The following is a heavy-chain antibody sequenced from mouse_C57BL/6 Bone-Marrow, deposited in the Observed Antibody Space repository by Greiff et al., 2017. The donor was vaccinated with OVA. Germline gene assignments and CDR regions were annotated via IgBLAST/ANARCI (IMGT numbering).Heavy chain of an antibody. Sequence: VKLQESGPGLVQPSQSLSITCTVSGFSLTSYGVHWVRQSPGKGLEWLGVIWRGGSTDYNAAFMSRLSITKDNSKSQVFFKMNSLQADDTAIYYCDKIYYDYGGYAMDYWGQGTSVTVSS. J-gene: IGHJ4*01. CDR3: DKIYYDYGGYAMDY. CDR1: GFSLTSYG. D-gene: IGHD2-4*01. CDR2: IWRGGST. V-gene: IGHV2-5*01.